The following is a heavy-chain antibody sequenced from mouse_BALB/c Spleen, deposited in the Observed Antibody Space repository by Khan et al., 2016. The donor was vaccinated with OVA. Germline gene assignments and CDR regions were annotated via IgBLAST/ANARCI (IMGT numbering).Heavy chain of an antibody. CDR1: GYTFTDYY. CDR2: INPDYGDT. Sequence: VQLQQSGPELVKPGASVKLSCKASGYTFTDYYMKWLKQSQGKSLEWIGDINPDYGDTFYNQKLKDKTTSTVDRSSSTAHMQLNGLTYEDSAVYYCVRGLFDVWGAGTTVTVSS. J-gene: IGHJ1*01. CDR3: VRGLFDV. V-gene: IGHV1-26*01.